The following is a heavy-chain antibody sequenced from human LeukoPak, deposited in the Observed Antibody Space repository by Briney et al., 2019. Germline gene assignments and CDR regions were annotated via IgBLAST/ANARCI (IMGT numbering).Heavy chain of an antibody. CDR1: GYTFTSYG. J-gene: IGHJ4*02. Sequence: GASVKVSCKASGYTFTSYGITWVRQAPGQGLEWMGWISTYNGNTNYAQNLQDRVTMTTDTSTSTAYMELRSLRSDDTAVYYCARGRGSTSRYWGQGTLVTVSS. D-gene: IGHD5-12*01. CDR2: ISTYNGNT. V-gene: IGHV1-18*01. CDR3: ARGRGSTSRY.